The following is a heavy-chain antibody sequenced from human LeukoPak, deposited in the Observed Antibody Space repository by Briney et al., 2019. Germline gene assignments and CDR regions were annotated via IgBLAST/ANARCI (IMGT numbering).Heavy chain of an antibody. Sequence: TXXVXGGSISNYYWSWIRQPAGKGLEWIGRIYTSGSTNYNPSLKSRVTMSVDTSKNQFSLKLSSVTAADTAVYYWXXXXSSSWRFDYWGQGTLVTVSS. CDR3: XXXXSSSWRFDY. V-gene: IGHV4-4*07. D-gene: IGHD6-13*01. J-gene: IGHJ4*02. CDR2: IYTSGST. CDR1: GGSISNYY.